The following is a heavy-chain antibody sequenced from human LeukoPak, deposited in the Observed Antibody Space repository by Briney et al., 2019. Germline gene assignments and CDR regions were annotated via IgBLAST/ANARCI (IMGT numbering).Heavy chain of an antibody. J-gene: IGHJ4*02. CDR2: IRSDGSDT. Sequence: TGGSLRLSCAASGFTFSDTWMHWVRQAPGEGLVWVSRIRSDGSDTRYAESVKGRFTISRDNAKNTLYLQMNSLRSDDTAVYYCARGTPTTRDFDYWGQGTLVTVSS. D-gene: IGHD4-11*01. CDR3: ARGTPTTRDFDY. V-gene: IGHV3-74*01. CDR1: GFTFSDTW.